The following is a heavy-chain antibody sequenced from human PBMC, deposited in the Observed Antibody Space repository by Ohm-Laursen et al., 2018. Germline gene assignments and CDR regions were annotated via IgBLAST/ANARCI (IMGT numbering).Heavy chain of an antibody. D-gene: IGHD3-22*01. J-gene: IGHJ3*02. Sequence: ASVKVSCKASGYTFTGYYMHWVRQAPGQGLEWMGWINPNSGGTNYAQKFQGRDTMTRDTSISTAYMELSSLRSEDTAVYYCARGTYYYDSSGYYHDAFGIWGQGTMVTVSS. V-gene: IGHV1-2*02. CDR2: INPNSGGT. CDR3: ARGTYYYDSSGYYHDAFGI. CDR1: GYTFTGYY.